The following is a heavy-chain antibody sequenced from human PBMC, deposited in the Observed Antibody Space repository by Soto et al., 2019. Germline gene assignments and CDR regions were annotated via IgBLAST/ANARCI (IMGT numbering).Heavy chain of an antibody. CDR1: GFTFVNYW. CDR3: ATVFEH. CDR2: INNDGSGT. J-gene: IGHJ4*02. Sequence: EVQLVESGGGLVQPGGSLRLSCAASGFTFVNYWMHWFPQVPGKGLVWVSRINNDGSGTTYADSVKGRFTISRDNAKNTLYLQMNSLGAEDTAVYYCATVFEHWGQGTLVTVSS. V-gene: IGHV3-74*01.